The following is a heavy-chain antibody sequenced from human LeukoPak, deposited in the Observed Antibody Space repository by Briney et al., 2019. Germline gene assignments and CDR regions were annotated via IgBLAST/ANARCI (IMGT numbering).Heavy chain of an antibody. CDR1: GFLLSASE. J-gene: IGHJ4*02. Sequence: GGSLRLSCGTSGFLLSASEMNWVRQAPGKGLEWVSYITSSGNTIYYANSVKGRFTISRDNAKNSLYLQMNSLRAEDTAVYYCARGSPGYWGQGTLVTVSS. CDR2: ITSSGNTI. CDR3: ARGSPGY. V-gene: IGHV3-48*03.